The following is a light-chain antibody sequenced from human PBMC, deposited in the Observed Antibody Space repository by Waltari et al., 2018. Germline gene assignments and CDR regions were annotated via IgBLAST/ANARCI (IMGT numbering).Light chain of an antibody. Sequence: QSALTQPPSASGSPGQSVTISCPGTSSDVGGYNYVSWYQQHPGKAPKLMIYAVSKRPSGVPDRFSGSKSGNTASLTVSGLQAEDEADYYCSSYAGSNSVVFGGGTKLTVL. CDR2: AVS. CDR1: SSDVGGYNY. J-gene: IGLJ2*01. V-gene: IGLV2-8*01. CDR3: SSYAGSNSVV.